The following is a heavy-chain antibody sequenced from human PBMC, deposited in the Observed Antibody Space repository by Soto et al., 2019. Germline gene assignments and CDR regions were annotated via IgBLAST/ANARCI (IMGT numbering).Heavy chain of an antibody. Sequence: GGSLRLSCAASGFTFSSYAMSWVRQAPGKGLEWVSAISGSGGSTYYADSVKGRFTISRDNSKNTLYLQMNSLRAEDRAVYYCAKGPPRWSHYYYGMDVWGQGTTVTVSS. V-gene: IGHV3-23*01. CDR3: AKGPPRWSHYYYGMDV. CDR2: ISGSGGST. J-gene: IGHJ6*02. CDR1: GFTFSSYA. D-gene: IGHD1-1*01.